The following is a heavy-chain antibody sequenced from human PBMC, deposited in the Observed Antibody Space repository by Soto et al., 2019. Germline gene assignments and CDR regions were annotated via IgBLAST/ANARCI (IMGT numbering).Heavy chain of an antibody. CDR1: GFTFSSYA. J-gene: IGHJ4*02. Sequence: EVQLSESGGGLVQPGGSLRLSCAASGFTFSSYAMSWVRQAPGKGLEWVSAISGSGGSTYYADSVKGRFTISRDNSKNTLYLQMNSLRAEDTAVYYCAKDEMYYDFWSGYYSFDYWGQGTLVTVSS. CDR3: AKDEMYYDFWSGYYSFDY. CDR2: ISGSGGST. D-gene: IGHD3-3*01. V-gene: IGHV3-23*01.